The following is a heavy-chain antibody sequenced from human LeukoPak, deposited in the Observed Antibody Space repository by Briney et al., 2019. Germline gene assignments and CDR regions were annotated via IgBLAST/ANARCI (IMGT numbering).Heavy chain of an antibody. V-gene: IGHV3-53*01. J-gene: IGHJ5*02. CDR2: IHSGGKT. D-gene: IGHD3-22*01. Sequence: GGSLRLSCAVSGFCVSNNYMRRVRQPPGKGLEWVSVIHSGGKTYYTDSLKGRFTISRDNSKNTLYLKMNSLRAEDTAVYYCGRAGVYSASSGYGPDRWGQGTLVTVSS. CDR3: GRAGVYSASSGYGPDR. CDR1: GFCVSNNY.